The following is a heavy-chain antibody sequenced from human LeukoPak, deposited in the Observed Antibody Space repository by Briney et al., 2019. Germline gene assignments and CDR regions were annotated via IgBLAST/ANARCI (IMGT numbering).Heavy chain of an antibody. CDR2: ISGSGSST. Sequence: PGGSLRLSCAASGFTFSSYAMTWVHQAPGKGLEWLSVISGSGSSTYYADSVKGRFTISRDNSKNTLYLQMNSLRAEDTAVYYCAKVRGGYTYGPFDDWGQGTLVTVSS. CDR1: GFTFSSYA. V-gene: IGHV3-23*01. D-gene: IGHD5-18*01. J-gene: IGHJ4*02. CDR3: AKVRGGYTYGPFDD.